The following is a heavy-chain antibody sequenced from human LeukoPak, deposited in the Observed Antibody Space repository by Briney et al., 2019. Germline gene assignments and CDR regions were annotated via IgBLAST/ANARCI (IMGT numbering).Heavy chain of an antibody. J-gene: IGHJ3*02. Sequence: SETLSLTCTVSGYSISSGYYWGWIRQHPGEGLEWIGSIYHSGSTYYNPCVKSRVTISVETCKNQFYVKLSSVTAADTAVYYCARDTYCGGDCYGDDAFDIWGQGTMVTVSS. CDR1: GYSISSGYY. CDR2: IYHSGST. V-gene: IGHV4-38-2*02. D-gene: IGHD2-21*01. CDR3: ARDTYCGGDCYGDDAFDI.